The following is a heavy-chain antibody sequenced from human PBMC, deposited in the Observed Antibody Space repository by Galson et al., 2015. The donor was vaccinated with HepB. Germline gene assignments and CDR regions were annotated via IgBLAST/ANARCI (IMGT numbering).Heavy chain of an antibody. D-gene: IGHD2-15*01. CDR1: GFSFSNYD. J-gene: IGHJ6*02. Sequence: SLRLSCAASGFSFSNYDMNWVRQAPGKGLEWVSSINSNGGITFYADSVRGRFTISRDNSKNTLYLRMNSLRAEDTAIYFCGKEIVVWGQGTTVTVSS. CDR3: GKEIVV. CDR2: INSNGGIT. V-gene: IGHV3-23*01.